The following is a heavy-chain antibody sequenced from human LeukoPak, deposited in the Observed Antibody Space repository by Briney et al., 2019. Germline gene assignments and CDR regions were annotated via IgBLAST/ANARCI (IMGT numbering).Heavy chain of an antibody. CDR3: ARGRDDYVWGSYRGLDY. J-gene: IGHJ4*02. D-gene: IGHD3-16*02. Sequence: PSETLSLTCTVSGGSISSSSYYWGWIRQPPGKGLEWIGSIYYSGSTYYNPSLKSRVTISVDTSKNQFSLKLSSVTAADTAVYYCARGRDDYVWGSYRGLDYWGQGTLVTVSS. CDR2: IYYSGST. V-gene: IGHV4-39*07. CDR1: GGSISSSSYY.